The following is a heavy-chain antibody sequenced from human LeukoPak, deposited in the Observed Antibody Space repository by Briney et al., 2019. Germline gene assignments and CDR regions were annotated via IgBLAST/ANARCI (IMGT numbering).Heavy chain of an antibody. V-gene: IGHV3-9*01. CDR1: GFTFDDYT. CDR2: ISWNSGII. J-gene: IGHJ4*02. D-gene: IGHD1-26*01. Sequence: GGSLRLSCAASGFTFDDYTMYWVRQAPGKGLEWVSGISWNSGIIAYADSVKGRFTISRDNTKNSLYLQMNSLRAEDTALYYCAKYFPTTFYFDYWGQGTLVTVSS. CDR3: AKYFPTTFYFDY.